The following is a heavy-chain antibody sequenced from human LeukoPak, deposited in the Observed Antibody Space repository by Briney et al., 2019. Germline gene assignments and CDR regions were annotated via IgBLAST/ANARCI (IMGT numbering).Heavy chain of an antibody. Sequence: PSETLSLTCTVSGYSISSGYYWGWIRQPPGKGLEWIGSIYHSGSTYYNPSLKSRVTISVDTSKNQFSLKLSSVTAADTAVYYCARTNIWFGELSDAFDIWGQGTMVTVSS. CDR1: GYSISSGYY. CDR3: ARTNIWFGELSDAFDI. D-gene: IGHD3-10*01. CDR2: IYHSGST. V-gene: IGHV4-38-2*02. J-gene: IGHJ3*02.